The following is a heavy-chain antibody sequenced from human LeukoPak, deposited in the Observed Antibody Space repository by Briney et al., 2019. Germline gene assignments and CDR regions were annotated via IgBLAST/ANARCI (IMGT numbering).Heavy chain of an antibody. Sequence: GASVKVSCKTSGYTFADYFIHWVRQAPGQGLEWMGRINANSGGTEYEQKFQGRVTMTRDTSISTAYVEVNWLISDDTAIYYGARYVSSTPNWEFDYWGQGTLVTVSS. J-gene: IGHJ4*02. CDR2: INANSGGT. CDR3: ARYVSSTPNWEFDY. V-gene: IGHV1-2*06. CDR1: GYTFADYF. D-gene: IGHD1-26*01.